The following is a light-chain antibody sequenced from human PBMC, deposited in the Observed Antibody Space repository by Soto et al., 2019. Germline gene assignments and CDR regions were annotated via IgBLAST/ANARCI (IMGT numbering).Light chain of an antibody. CDR1: QSVSIK. CDR2: GAS. V-gene: IGKV3-20*01. Sequence: EIVLTQSPATLSLSPGERATLSCRASQSVSIKLAWYQQKPGQAPRPLIYGASNRATGIPDRFSGSGSGTDFTLTISRLEPEDFAVYYCQQYGSSRTWTFGQGTKVDIK. CDR3: QQYGSSRTWT. J-gene: IGKJ1*01.